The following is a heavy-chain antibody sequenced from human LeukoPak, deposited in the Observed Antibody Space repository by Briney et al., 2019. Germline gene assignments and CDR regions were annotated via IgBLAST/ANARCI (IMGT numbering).Heavy chain of an antibody. Sequence: GGSLRLSCAASGFTVSSNYMSWVRQAPGKGLEWVSVINSGGSTYYADSVKVTFTSARDNSKNTLYIQMNSARAVDTAVYYCAGSLIAVAGTIYFDYWGQGTLVTVSS. CDR2: INSGGST. J-gene: IGHJ4*02. CDR3: AGSLIAVAGTIYFDY. V-gene: IGHV3-66*01. CDR1: GFTVSSNY. D-gene: IGHD6-19*01.